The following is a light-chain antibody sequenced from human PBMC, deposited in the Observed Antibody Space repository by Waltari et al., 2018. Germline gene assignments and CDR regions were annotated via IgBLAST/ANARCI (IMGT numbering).Light chain of an antibody. CDR1: SPTLRTGSD. Sequence: QPVLTQPPSVPGAPGPRVTISRTGSSPTLRTGSDAPWYQHLPETGPKPIIIGANNRPSGVPDRFSGSKSGTSASLAITGLQAEDEADYYCQSYDRSLSGSVFGGGTKLTVL. J-gene: IGLJ2*01. CDR3: QSYDRSLSGSV. CDR2: GAN. V-gene: IGLV1-40*01.